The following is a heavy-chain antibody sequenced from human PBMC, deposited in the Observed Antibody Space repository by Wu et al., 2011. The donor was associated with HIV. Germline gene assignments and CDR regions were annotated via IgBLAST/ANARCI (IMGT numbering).Heavy chain of an antibody. D-gene: IGHD6-19*01. CDR3: ARGGGMNIAVPGRYGDYYYYMDV. CDR1: GYTFTAYY. CDR2: ISAYNGDR. V-gene: IGHV1-18*04. Sequence: ASGYTFTAYYMHWLRQAPGQGLEWMGWISAYNGDRNYAQKLQGRVTMTTDTSTSTAYMELSRLRSDDTAVYYCARGGGMNIAVPGRYGDYYYYMDVWGKGTTVTVSS. J-gene: IGHJ6*03.